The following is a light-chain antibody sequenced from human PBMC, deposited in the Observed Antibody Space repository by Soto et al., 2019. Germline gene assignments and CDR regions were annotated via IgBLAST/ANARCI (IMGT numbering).Light chain of an antibody. CDR1: SSDVGGYDF. CDR3: SSYTSSGGWV. CDR2: AVI. Sequence: QSALTQPASVSGSPGQSITISCTGTSSDVGGYDFVSWYQHHPGKAPKLMIYAVIYRPSGVSNRFSGSKSGNTASLTISGVQAEVEADYYCSSYTSSGGWVFGGATKLTVL. V-gene: IGLV2-14*01. J-gene: IGLJ3*02.